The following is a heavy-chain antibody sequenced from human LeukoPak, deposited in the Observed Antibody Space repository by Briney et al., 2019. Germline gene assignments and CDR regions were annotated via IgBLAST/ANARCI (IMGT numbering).Heavy chain of an antibody. CDR1: GGTFSSYA. CDR3: ARSPHYYGSRFDY. Sequence: ASVKVSCKASGGTFSSYAISWVRQAPGQGLEWMGIINPSGGSTSYAQKFQGRVTMTRDTSTSTVYMELSSLRSEDTAVYYCARSPHYYGSRFDYWAREPWSPSPQ. V-gene: IGHV1-46*01. D-gene: IGHD3-10*01. CDR2: INPSGGST. J-gene: IGHJ4*02.